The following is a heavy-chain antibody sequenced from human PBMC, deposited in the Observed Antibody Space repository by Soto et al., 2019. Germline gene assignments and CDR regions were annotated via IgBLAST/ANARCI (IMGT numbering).Heavy chain of an antibody. V-gene: IGHV6-1*01. D-gene: IGHD1-26*01. J-gene: IGHJ6*02. CDR1: GDSVSSNSAP. CDR3: AREVPGGSYLDYYYYGMDV. CDR2: TYYRSKWYN. Sequence: SETLSLTCAISGDSVSSNSAPWNWIRQSPSRGLEWLGRTYYRSKWYNDYAVSVKSRITINPDTSKNQFSLQLNSVTPEDTAVYYCAREVPGGSYLDYYYYGMDVWGQGTTVTVSS.